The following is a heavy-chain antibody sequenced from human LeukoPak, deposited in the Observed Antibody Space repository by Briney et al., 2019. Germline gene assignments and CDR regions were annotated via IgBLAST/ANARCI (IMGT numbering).Heavy chain of an antibody. CDR1: GYSFTSYW. V-gene: IGHV5-51*01. D-gene: IGHD2-15*01. CDR3: ARLIFDCSGGSCYSGLPDY. CDR2: IYPGDSDT. J-gene: IGHJ4*02. Sequence: GESLKISCKGSGYSFTSYWIGWVRPMPGKGLEWMGIIYPGDSDTRYSPSFQGQVTISADKSISTAYLQWSSLKASDTAMYYCARLIFDCSGGSCYSGLPDYWGQGTLVTVSS.